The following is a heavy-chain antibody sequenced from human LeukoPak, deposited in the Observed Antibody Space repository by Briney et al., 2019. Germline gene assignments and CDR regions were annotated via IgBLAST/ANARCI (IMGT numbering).Heavy chain of an antibody. CDR1: GFTFSSYA. V-gene: IGHV3-30-3*01. CDR2: ISYDGSNK. CDR3: ARDFVRGYSYGPFDY. Sequence: GRSLRLSCAASGFTFSSYAMHWVRQAPGKGLEWVAVISYDGSNKYYADSVKGRFTISRDNSKNTLYLQMNSLRAEDTAVYYRARDFVRGYSYGPFDYWGQGTLVTVSS. D-gene: IGHD5-18*01. J-gene: IGHJ4*02.